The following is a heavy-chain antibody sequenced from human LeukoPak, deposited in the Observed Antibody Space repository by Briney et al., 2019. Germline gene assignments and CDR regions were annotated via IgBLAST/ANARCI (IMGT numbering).Heavy chain of an antibody. V-gene: IGHV1-8*01. CDR2: MNPKSGNT. CDR1: GFTFTNYD. J-gene: IGHJ4*02. CDR3: ARGRGILTGLIEF. Sequence: ASVKVSCKASGFTFTNYDINWVRQATGQGPEWMGWMNPKSGNTGYAQKFQGRVTMTRDTSISTAYMELSRLRSDDTAVYYCARGRGILTGLIEFWGQGTLVTVSS. D-gene: IGHD3-9*01.